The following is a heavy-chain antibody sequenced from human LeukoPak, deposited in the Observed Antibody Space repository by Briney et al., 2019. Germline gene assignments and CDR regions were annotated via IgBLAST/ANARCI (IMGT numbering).Heavy chain of an antibody. CDR1: GFTFSSYG. CDR3: ARDGAAAGGFDY. CDR2: LSGSGVNT. D-gene: IGHD6-13*01. Sequence: SGGSLRLSCAASGFTFSSYGMSWVRQAPGKGLEWVSALSGSGVNTYYADSVKGRFTISRDNSKNTLYLQMNSLRAEDTAVYYCARDGAAAGGFDYWGQGTLVTVSS. J-gene: IGHJ4*02. V-gene: IGHV3-23*01.